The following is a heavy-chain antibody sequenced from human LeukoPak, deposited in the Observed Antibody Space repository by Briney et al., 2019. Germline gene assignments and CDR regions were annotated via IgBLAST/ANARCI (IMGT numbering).Heavy chain of an antibody. CDR1: GGSISSSSYY. CDR3: ARVVGGGLLHEGDSGSYEFDEKYYFDY. J-gene: IGHJ4*02. V-gene: IGHV4-39*07. Sequence: SETLSLTCTVSGGSISSSSYYWGWIRQPPGTGLEWIGSIYYSGSTYYNPSLKSRVTISVDTSKNQFSLKLSSVTAADTAVYYCARVVGGGLLHEGDSGSYEFDEKYYFDYWGQGTLVTVSS. CDR2: IYYSGST. D-gene: IGHD3-10*01.